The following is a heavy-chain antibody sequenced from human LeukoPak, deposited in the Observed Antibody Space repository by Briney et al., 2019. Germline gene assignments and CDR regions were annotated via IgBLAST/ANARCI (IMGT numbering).Heavy chain of an antibody. V-gene: IGHV1-2*04. CDR1: GYTFTGYY. Sequence: VASVKVSCKASGYTFTGYYMHWVRQAPGQGLEWMGWINPNSGGTNYAQKFQGWVTMTRDTSISTAYMELCRLRSDDTAVYYCARGGRLRYFDWSYHYFDYWGQGTLVTVSS. CDR2: INPNSGGT. D-gene: IGHD3-9*01. J-gene: IGHJ4*02. CDR3: ARGGRLRYFDWSYHYFDY.